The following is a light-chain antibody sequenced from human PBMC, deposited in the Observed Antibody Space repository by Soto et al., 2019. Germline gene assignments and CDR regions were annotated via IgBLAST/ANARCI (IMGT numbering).Light chain of an antibody. CDR3: QQYNSYSGT. V-gene: IGKV1-5*01. CDR1: QSISSW. Sequence: DIQMTQSPSTLSASVGDRVTITCRASQSISSWLAWYQQKPGKAPKLLIYDASSLESGVPSRFSGSGYGTEFTLTISSLQPDDFATYYCQQYNSYSGTFGQGTK. J-gene: IGKJ1*01. CDR2: DAS.